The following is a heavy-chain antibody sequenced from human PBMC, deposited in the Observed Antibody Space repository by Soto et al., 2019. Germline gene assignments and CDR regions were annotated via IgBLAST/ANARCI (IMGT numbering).Heavy chain of an antibody. Sequence: GGSLRLSCAASGFTFSSYAMHWVRQAPGKGLEYVSAISSNGGSTYYANSVKGRFTISRDNSKNTLYLQMGSLRAEDMAVYYCARAALRLFEAHDKVREYGYFDYWGQGTLVTVSS. CDR1: GFTFSSYA. CDR3: ARAALRLFEAHDKVREYGYFDY. V-gene: IGHV3-64*01. D-gene: IGHD3-10*01. CDR2: ISSNGGST. J-gene: IGHJ4*02.